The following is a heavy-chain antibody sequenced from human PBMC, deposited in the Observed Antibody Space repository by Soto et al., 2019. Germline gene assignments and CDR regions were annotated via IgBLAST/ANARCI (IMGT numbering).Heavy chain of an antibody. CDR3: TTSDAFDV. Sequence: EVQLVESGGGLVKPGGSLRLSCVVSGLTFSNVWMSWVRQAPGKGLEWVGRIKNKIDGKTTDYAAAVDGRFIISRDDSKNTVYLQMNSLKSEDTAVYYCTTSDAFDVWGQGTMVTVSP. V-gene: IGHV3-15*01. CDR1: GLTFSNVW. J-gene: IGHJ3*01. CDR2: IKNKIDGKTT.